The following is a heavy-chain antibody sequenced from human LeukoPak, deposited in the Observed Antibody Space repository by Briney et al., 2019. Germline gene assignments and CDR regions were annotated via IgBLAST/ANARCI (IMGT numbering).Heavy chain of an antibody. CDR2: INAGNGNT. Sequence: GASVKVSCKASGYTFTSYAVHWVRQAPGQRLEWMGWINAGNGNTKYSQKFQGRVTITRDTSASTAYMELSSLRSEDTAVYYCVRDPFNPDCSSTSCPDAFDIWGQGTMVTVSS. CDR3: VRDPFNPDCSSTSCPDAFDI. CDR1: GYTFTSYA. V-gene: IGHV1-3*01. J-gene: IGHJ3*02. D-gene: IGHD2-2*01.